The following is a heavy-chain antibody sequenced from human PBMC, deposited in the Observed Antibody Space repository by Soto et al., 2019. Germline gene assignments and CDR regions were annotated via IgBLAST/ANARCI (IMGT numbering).Heavy chain of an antibody. CDR3: AKYEVRVVVVARDFHGMVV. Sequence: QVQLVESGGGVVQPGKSLRLSCAASGFTFSNYGMHWVRQAPGKGLEWVALISNDGSNKKYAVSVKGRFTISRDNSMNTLYLQMNSLRGEDTALYYCAKYEVRVVVVARDFHGMVVWGQGTTVTGSS. CDR1: GFTFSNYG. J-gene: IGHJ6*02. V-gene: IGHV3-30*18. D-gene: IGHD2-15*01. CDR2: ISNDGSNK.